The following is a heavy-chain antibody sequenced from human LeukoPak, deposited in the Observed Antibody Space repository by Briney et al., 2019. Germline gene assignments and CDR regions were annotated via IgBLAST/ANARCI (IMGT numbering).Heavy chain of an antibody. CDR2: INQLGNEK. CDR1: GFTFSSYW. Sequence: GGSLRLSCAASGFTFSSYWMSWIRQAPGRGLEWVANINQLGNEKNYVDSVNGRFTISRNNVNDSLYLEMNSLRVEDTAVYYCGRDRVVPAATFYWGQGVLVTVSS. CDR3: GRDRVVPAATFY. J-gene: IGHJ4*02. D-gene: IGHD2-2*01. V-gene: IGHV3-7*01.